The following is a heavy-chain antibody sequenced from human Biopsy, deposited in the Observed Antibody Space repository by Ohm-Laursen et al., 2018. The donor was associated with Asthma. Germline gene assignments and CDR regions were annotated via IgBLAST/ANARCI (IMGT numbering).Heavy chain of an antibody. J-gene: IGHJ4*02. D-gene: IGHD6-13*01. CDR1: GFAVSRDH. V-gene: IGHV3-53*01. Sequence: SLRLSCSAPGFAVSRDHMFWVRQAPGKGLEWVSVIYSGGTSHTADSVRGRFTISRDYSKNTLYLQMHSLRAEDTAVYYCARGDSSNWSHYYFDCWGQGTLVTVSS. CDR2: IYSGGTS. CDR3: ARGDSSNWSHYYFDC.